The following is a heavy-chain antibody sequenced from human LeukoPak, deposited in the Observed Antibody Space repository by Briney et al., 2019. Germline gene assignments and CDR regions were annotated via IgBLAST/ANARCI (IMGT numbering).Heavy chain of an antibody. V-gene: IGHV4-59*01. CDR3: ARVLGKSAAAGPALGY. Sequence: PSETLSLTCTVSGGSISSYYWSWIRQPPGKGLEWIGYIYYSGSTNYNPSLKSRVTISVDTSKNQFSLKLSSVTAADTAAYYCARVLGKSAAAGPALGYWGQGTLVTVSS. J-gene: IGHJ4*02. CDR2: IYYSGST. CDR1: GGSISSYY. D-gene: IGHD6-25*01.